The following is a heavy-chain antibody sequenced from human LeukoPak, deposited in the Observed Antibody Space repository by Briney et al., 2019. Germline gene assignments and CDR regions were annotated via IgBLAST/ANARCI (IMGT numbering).Heavy chain of an antibody. CDR2: ISAYNGNT. CDR3: ARDRGSYYDILTGYDSPVDY. Sequence: ASVKVSCKASGYTFTSYGISWVRQAPGQGLEWMGWISAYNGNTNYAQKLQGRVTMTTDTSTSTAYMELRSLRSDDTAVYYCARDRGSYYDILTGYDSPVDYWGQGTLVTVSS. V-gene: IGHV1-18*01. CDR1: GYTFTSYG. D-gene: IGHD3-9*01. J-gene: IGHJ4*02.